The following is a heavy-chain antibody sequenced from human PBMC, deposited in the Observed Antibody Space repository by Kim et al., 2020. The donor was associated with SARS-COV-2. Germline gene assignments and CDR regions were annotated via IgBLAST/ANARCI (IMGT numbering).Heavy chain of an antibody. V-gene: IGHV3-33*06. Sequence: GGSLRLSCAASGFTFSSYAMHWVRQAPGKGLEWVAVIWYDGSNKYYADSVKGRFTISRDNSKNTLYLQMNSLRAEDTAVYYCAKDRFGAAGGTLDYWGQGTLVTVSS. CDR2: IWYDGSNK. CDR1: GFTFSSYA. D-gene: IGHD6-13*01. J-gene: IGHJ4*02. CDR3: AKDRFGAAGGTLDY.